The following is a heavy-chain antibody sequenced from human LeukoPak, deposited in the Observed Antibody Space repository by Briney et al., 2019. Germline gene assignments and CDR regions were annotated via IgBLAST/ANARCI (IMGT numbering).Heavy chain of an antibody. D-gene: IGHD4-17*01. CDR3: ATYGDSTFDY. V-gene: IGHV4-59*01. J-gene: IGHJ4*02. CDR1: GAFISSYY. Sequence: SETLSLTCTVSGAFISSYYWSWIRQSPVKGLEWIGYISYSENTYYNPSLKSRVTISIGSSKNHFSLKLSSVTAADAAVYYCATYGDSTFDYWGQGTLVTVSS. CDR2: ISYSENT.